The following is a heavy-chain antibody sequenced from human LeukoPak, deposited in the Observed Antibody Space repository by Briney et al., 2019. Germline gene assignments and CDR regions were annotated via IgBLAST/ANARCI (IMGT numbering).Heavy chain of an antibody. CDR2: INHSGST. CDR1: GGSISSGAYY. J-gene: IGHJ4*02. D-gene: IGHD3-22*01. Sequence: PSETLSLTCTVSGGSISSGAYYWSWIRQPPGKGLEWIGEINHSGSTNYNPSLKSRVTISVDTSKNQFSLKLSSVTAADTAVYYCAGLVGRYSSGLYYYYFDYWGQGTLVTVSS. CDR3: AGLVGRYSSGLYYYYFDY. V-gene: IGHV4-39*07.